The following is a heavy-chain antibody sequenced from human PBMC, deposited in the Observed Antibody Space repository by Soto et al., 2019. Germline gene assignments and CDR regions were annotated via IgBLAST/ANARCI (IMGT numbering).Heavy chain of an antibody. CDR1: GFTFSSYS. V-gene: IGHV3-21*01. CDR3: ARSGAMWAYFDY. Sequence: GGSLRLSCAASGFTFSSYSMNWVRQAPGKGLEWVSSISSSSSYIYYADSVKGRFTISRDNAKNSLYLQMNSLRAEDTAVYYCARSGAMWAYFDYWGQGTLVTVS. CDR2: ISSSSSYI. J-gene: IGHJ4*02. D-gene: IGHD1-26*01.